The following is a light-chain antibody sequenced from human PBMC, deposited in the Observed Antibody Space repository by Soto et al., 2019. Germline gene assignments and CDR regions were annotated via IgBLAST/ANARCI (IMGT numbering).Light chain of an antibody. Sequence: QSALTQPPSASGSLGQSVTISCTGTSSDIGGYNYVSWYQQHPGKAPKLIIYAVSNRSSEVPGRFSGSKSGNTASLTVSGLQAEDEADYYCSSYIPSNVDWVFGGGTKVTVL. V-gene: IGLV2-8*01. CDR3: SSYIPSNVDWV. CDR2: AVS. J-gene: IGLJ3*02. CDR1: SSDIGGYNY.